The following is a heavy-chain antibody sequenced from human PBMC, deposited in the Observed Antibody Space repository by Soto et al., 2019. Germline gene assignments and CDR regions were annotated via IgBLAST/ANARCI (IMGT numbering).Heavy chain of an antibody. D-gene: IGHD6-19*01. CDR3: RRVNSSGSPIDS. Sequence: QVQLQQSGPGLVEPSGTLSLTCAVSGGSVNSPNWWNWVRQPPETGLEWIGEMHHSGSSNYNPSLKTRLTLSVDKSNNKLSMNLNSVTAAETAIYYCRRVNSSGSPIDSWCQGILFTVSS. CDR1: GGSVNSPNW. J-gene: IGHJ4*02. CDR2: MHHSGSS. V-gene: IGHV4-4*02.